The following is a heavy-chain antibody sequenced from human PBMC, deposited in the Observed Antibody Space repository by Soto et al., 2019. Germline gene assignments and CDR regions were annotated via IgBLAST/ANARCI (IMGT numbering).Heavy chain of an antibody. CDR3: ARWPQLEPRFDY. D-gene: IGHD1-1*01. CDR2: IYYSGRT. V-gene: IGHV4-31*03. J-gene: IGHJ4*02. CDR1: GGSISSGGYY. Sequence: QVQLQESGPGLVKPSQTLSLTCTVSGGSISSGGYYWSWIRQHPGKGLEWSGYIYYSGRTYYNPSITSRVTISVDTSKNQFSLKLSSVTAADTAVYYCARWPQLEPRFDYWGQGTLVTVSS.